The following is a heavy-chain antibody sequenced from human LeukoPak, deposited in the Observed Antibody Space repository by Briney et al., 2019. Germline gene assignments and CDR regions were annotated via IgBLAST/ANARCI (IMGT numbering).Heavy chain of an antibody. V-gene: IGHV3-21*01. J-gene: IGHJ4*02. D-gene: IGHD3-9*01. Sequence: GGSLRLSCAPSGLSFSSYTIHWVRQAPGKGLEWVSSISSTSGYIHYADSVKGRFGISRDNAKNLVHLEMDILRADDTAVYYCARDQRPDYEILIGSYHFDYWGQGTLVTVSS. CDR3: ARDQRPDYEILIGSYHFDY. CDR2: ISSTSGYI. CDR1: GLSFSSYT.